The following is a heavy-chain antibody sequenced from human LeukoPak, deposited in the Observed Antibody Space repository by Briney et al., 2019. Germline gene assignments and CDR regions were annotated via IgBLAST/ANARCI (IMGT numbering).Heavy chain of an antibody. J-gene: IGHJ6*03. V-gene: IGHV3-23*01. CDR1: GGSFSGYY. Sequence: ETLSLTCAVYGGSFSGYYWSWIRQPPGKGLEWVSTLSGSGDTTFNADSVKGRFTISRDNSKNTLYLQLNSLRAEDTAVYYCARRWGCSSTSCYRQGFDYNYYYMDVWGKGTTVTVSS. D-gene: IGHD2-2*02. CDR3: ARRWGCSSTSCYRQGFDYNYYYMDV. CDR2: LSGSGDTT.